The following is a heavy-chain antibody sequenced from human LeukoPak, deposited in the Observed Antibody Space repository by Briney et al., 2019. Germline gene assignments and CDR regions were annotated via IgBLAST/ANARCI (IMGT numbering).Heavy chain of an antibody. CDR1: GYAFTSYG. CDR2: IGIHNGKI. J-gene: IGHJ4*02. D-gene: IGHD4-11*01. V-gene: IGHV1-18*01. CDR3: ARNGGPTTVIPPLFDY. Sequence: GASVKVSCTGSGYAFTSYGISWGRQAPGQGLEWMGWIGIHNGKINYAQKLQGRVTLTPDTSTSTAYIELRSLRSADTAVYYSARNGGPTTVIPPLFDYWGQGALVTVSS.